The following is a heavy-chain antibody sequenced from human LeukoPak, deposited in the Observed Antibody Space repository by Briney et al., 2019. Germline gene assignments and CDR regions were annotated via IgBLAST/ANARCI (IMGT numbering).Heavy chain of an antibody. J-gene: IGHJ4*02. CDR3: ARASSIASAGNNDY. V-gene: IGHV1-18*01. CDR1: GYTLTQQS. Sequence: ASVKVSCKASGYTLTQQSMNWVRQAPGQGLEWMGWISAYSGNTNYAQKLQGRVTMTTDTSTSTAYMELRSLRSDDTAVYYCARASSIASAGNNDYWGQGTLVTVSS. CDR2: ISAYSGNT. D-gene: IGHD6-13*01.